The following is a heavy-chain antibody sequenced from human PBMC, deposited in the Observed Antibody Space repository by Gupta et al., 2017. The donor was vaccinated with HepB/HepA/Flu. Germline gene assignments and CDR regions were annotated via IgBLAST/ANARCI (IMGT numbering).Heavy chain of an antibody. V-gene: IGHV4-31*03. D-gene: IGHD3-3*01. Sequence: QVQLQESGPGLVKPSQTLSPTCSVSGGSITSGGFYWNWIRQLPGKGLEWIGYIHYSGSTFYNPSLKSRVTISIDTSQSQFSLKLSAVTAADTAVYFCARERGTIFGVVIEYYGMDVWGQGTTVTVSS. J-gene: IGHJ6*02. CDR2: IHYSGST. CDR1: GGSITSGGFY. CDR3: ARERGTIFGVVIEYYGMDV.